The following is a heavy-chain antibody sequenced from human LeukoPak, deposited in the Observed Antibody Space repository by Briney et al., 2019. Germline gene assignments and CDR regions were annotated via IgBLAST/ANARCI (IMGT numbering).Heavy chain of an antibody. D-gene: IGHD3-3*01. CDR2: ISSSGRET. V-gene: IGHV3-11*05. Sequence: GGSLRLSCAASGFSFNDYYMSWIRQPPGKGLEWVSYISSSGRETYYEDSVKGRFTISRDNSKNTLYLQMNSLRAEDTAVYYCAKDISGYDSPGGAFDIWGQGTMVTVSS. CDR1: GFSFNDYY. J-gene: IGHJ3*02. CDR3: AKDISGYDSPGGAFDI.